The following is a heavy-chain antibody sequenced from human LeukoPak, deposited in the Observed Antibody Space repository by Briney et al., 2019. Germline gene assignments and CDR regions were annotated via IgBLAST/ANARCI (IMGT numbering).Heavy chain of an antibody. D-gene: IGHD5-12*01. Sequence: PGGSLRLSCAASEFTFSSYSMNWVRQAPGKGLQWVSYITGSGSGIHYADSVKGRFTTSRDNAKNTLYLQMNSLRDEDTAVYYCASPHSGYGWGQGTLVTVSS. J-gene: IGHJ4*02. CDR2: ITGSGSGI. V-gene: IGHV3-48*02. CDR1: EFTFSSYS. CDR3: ASPHSGYG.